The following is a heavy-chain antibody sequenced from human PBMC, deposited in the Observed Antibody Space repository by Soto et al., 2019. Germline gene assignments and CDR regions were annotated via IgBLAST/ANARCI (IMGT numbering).Heavy chain of an antibody. CDR3: ARDGRYCSSTSCYVGYYYYYYGMDV. CDR1: GFTFSSYS. V-gene: IGHV3-21*01. CDR2: ISSSSSYI. Sequence: GGSLRLSCAASGFTFSSYSMNWVRQDPGKGLEWVSSISSSSSYIYYADSVKGRFTISRDNTKNSLYLQMNSLRAEDTAVYYCARDGRYCSSTSCYVGYYYYYYGMDVWGQGTTVTVSS. D-gene: IGHD2-2*01. J-gene: IGHJ6*02.